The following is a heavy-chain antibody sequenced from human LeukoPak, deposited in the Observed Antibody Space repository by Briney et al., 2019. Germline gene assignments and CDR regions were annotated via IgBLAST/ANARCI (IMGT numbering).Heavy chain of an antibody. J-gene: IGHJ4*02. Sequence: ASVKVSCKASGYTFTSYAMNWVRQAPGQGLEWMGWINTNTGNPTYAQGFTGRFVFSLDTSVSTAYLQINTLKAEDTAADFYSRGPSNNWNYVGYWGQGTLVTVSS. CDR2: INTNTGNP. D-gene: IGHD1-20*01. V-gene: IGHV7-4-1*02. CDR1: GYTFTSYA. CDR3: SRGPSNNWNYVGY.